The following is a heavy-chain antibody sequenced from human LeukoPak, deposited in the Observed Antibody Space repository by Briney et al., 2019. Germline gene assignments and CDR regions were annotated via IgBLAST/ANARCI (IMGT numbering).Heavy chain of an antibody. V-gene: IGHV3-74*01. CDR2: INSDGSST. Sequence: GGSLRLSCAASGFTFSSYWMHWVRQAPGKGLVWVSRINSDGSSTSYADSVKGQFTISRDNAKNTLYLQMNSLRAEDTAVYYCAREGYDSSGYYKTDYWGQGTLVTVSS. CDR3: AREGYDSSGYYKTDY. CDR1: GFTFSSYW. J-gene: IGHJ4*02. D-gene: IGHD3-22*01.